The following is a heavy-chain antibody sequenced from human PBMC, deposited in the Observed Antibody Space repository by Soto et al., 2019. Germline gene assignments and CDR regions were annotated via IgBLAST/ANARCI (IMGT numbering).Heavy chain of an antibody. V-gene: IGHV4-59*01. CDR2: IYYSGST. CDR1: GGSISSYY. CDR3: AREEGGWGGGFDP. D-gene: IGHD3-16*01. J-gene: IGHJ5*02. Sequence: QVQLQESGPGLVKPSETLSLTCTVSGGSISSYYWSWIRQPPGKGLEWIGYIYYSGSTNYNPSLKMRVTISEDTSKNQSPLKLSSVTAADTAVYYCAREEGGWGGGFDPWGQGTLVTVSS.